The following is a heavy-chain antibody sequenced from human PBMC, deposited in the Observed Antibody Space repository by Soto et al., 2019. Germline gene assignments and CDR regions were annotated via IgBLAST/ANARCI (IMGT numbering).Heavy chain of an antibody. CDR1: GLAFSSYA. CDR3: AKGMVDIVVVVAATDLDY. V-gene: IGHV3-23*01. J-gene: IGHJ4*02. D-gene: IGHD2-15*01. CDR2: ISGSGGST. Sequence: GGSLRLSCAASGLAFSSYAMSWVRQAPGKGLEWVSAISGSGGSTYYADSVKGRFTISRDNSKNTLYLQMNSLRAEDTAVYYCAKGMVDIVVVVAATDLDYWGQGTLVTVSS.